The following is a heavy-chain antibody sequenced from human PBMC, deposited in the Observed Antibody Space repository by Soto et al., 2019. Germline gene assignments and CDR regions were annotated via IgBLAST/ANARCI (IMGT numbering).Heavy chain of an antibody. CDR2: IFYSGST. D-gene: IGHD6-19*01. CDR3: ARAVAEVAY. J-gene: IGHJ4*02. Sequence: QVQLQESGPGLVKPSETLSLTCTVSGGSVSSSGYYWTWIRQPPGKGLEWIGYIFYSGSTNYNPSLKRRGTISVDPSKNQFSLRLSSVTAADTALYYCARAVAEVAYWGQGTLVTVSS. CDR1: GGSVSSSGYY. V-gene: IGHV4-61*08.